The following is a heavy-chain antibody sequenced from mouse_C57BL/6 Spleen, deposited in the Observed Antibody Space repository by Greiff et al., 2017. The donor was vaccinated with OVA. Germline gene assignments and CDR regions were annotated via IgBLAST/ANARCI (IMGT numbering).Heavy chain of an antibody. CDR2: IDPEDGET. CDR3: ARRYDLYWYFDV. V-gene: IGHV14-2*01. CDR1: GFNIKDYY. D-gene: IGHD2-3*01. Sequence: VQLQQSGAELVKPGASVKLSCTASGFNIKDYYMHWVKQRPEQGLEWIGRIDPEDGETKYAQKFQGKATITADTSSNTAYLQLSSLTSEDTAVYYCARRYDLYWYFDVWGTGTTVTVSS. J-gene: IGHJ1*03.